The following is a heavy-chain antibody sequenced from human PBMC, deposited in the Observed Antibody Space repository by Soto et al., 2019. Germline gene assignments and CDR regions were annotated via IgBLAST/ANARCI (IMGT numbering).Heavy chain of an antibody. J-gene: IGHJ4*02. CDR2: ISAYNGNT. CDR1: GYTFTSYG. Sequence: QVQLVQSGAEVKKPGASVKVSCKASGYTFTSYGISWVRQAPGQGLEWMGWISAYNGNTNYAQKLQGRVTMTTDTSTSTANMELRSKRSDDTAVYYCERESALRFLGYWGRGTLVTVSS. CDR3: ERESALRFLGY. D-gene: IGHD3-3*01. V-gene: IGHV1-18*01.